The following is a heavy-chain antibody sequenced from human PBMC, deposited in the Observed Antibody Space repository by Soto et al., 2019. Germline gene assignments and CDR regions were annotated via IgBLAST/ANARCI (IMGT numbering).Heavy chain of an antibody. CDR1: GFIFSNYV. CDR2: IKAEGVHT. CDR3: TRPLPTHGDRPYYGLDV. Sequence: GESLKISCAASGFIFSNYVMNWVRQAPGKGLEWVSIIKAEGVHTNYADSVRGRFTISRDNSKNTLYLQMNSLRAEDTAIYYCTRPLPTHGDRPYYGLDVWGPGSTVTVFS. D-gene: IGHD4-17*01. J-gene: IGHJ6*02. V-gene: IGHV3-23*01.